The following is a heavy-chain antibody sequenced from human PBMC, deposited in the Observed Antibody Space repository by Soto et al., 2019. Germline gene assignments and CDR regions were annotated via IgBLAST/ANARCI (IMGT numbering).Heavy chain of an antibody. Sequence: ASVKVSCKASGYTFTGYYIHWVRQAPGQGLEWMGWINPNNGDTNYAQKFQGRVSMTRDTSTSTAYMELSSLRFDDTAVYYCARHSGYDYVFDYWGQGTLVTVSS. V-gene: IGHV1-2*02. J-gene: IGHJ4*02. D-gene: IGHD5-12*01. CDR2: INPNNGDT. CDR3: ARHSGYDYVFDY. CDR1: GYTFTGYY.